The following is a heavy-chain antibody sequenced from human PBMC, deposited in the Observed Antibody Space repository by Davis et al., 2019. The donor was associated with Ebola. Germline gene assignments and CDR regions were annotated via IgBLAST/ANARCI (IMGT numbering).Heavy chain of an antibody. CDR3: ARARPSRPWELPSYYFDY. V-gene: IGHV1-46*01. J-gene: IGHJ4*02. CDR1: GYTFTSYG. D-gene: IGHD1-26*01. CDR2: INPSGGST. Sequence: ASVKVSCKASGYTFTSYGISWVRQAPGQGLEWMGIINPSGGSTSYAQKFQGRVTMTRDTSTSTVYMELSSLRSEDTAVYYCARARPSRPWELPSYYFDYWGQGTLVTVSS.